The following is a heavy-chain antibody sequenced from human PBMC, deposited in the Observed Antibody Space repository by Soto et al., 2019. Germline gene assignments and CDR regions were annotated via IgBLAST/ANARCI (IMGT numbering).Heavy chain of an antibody. V-gene: IGHV4-31*03. Sequence: QVRLQESGPGLVKPSQTLSLTCTVSGGSISSGGYYWSWIRQHPVKGLEWIGYIYYSGSTYYNPSLKSRVTISVDTSKNQFSLKLSSVTAADTAVYYCARIWGRPARQGPLTFDFWGQGTLVTVSS. CDR1: GGSISSGGYY. J-gene: IGHJ4*02. CDR3: ARIWGRPARQGPLTFDF. D-gene: IGHD6-6*01. CDR2: IYYSGST.